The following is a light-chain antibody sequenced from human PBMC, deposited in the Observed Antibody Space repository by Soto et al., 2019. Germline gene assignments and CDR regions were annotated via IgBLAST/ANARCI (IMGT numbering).Light chain of an antibody. CDR1: QSISSY. J-gene: IGKJ5*01. CDR2: AAS. CDR3: QQSYSTPIT. V-gene: IGKV1-39*01. Sequence: DIQMTQSPSSLSASVGDRVTITCRASQSISSYLNWYQQKPGKAPKLLIYAASSLQSGVPSRFSGSGSGTEFTLNIISLQPEDFATYYCQQSYSTPITFGQGTRLEMK.